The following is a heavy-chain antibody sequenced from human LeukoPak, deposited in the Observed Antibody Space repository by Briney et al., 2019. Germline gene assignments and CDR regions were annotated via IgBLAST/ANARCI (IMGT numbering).Heavy chain of an antibody. D-gene: IGHD2-2*01. CDR3: ARAKYVFDY. J-gene: IGHJ4*02. V-gene: IGHV1-18*01. Sequence: GASVKVSCKGSGYSFTSDGISWVRQAPGQGLEWMGWISAYNGNTNYAQKLQGRVTMTTDTSTSTAYMELRRLRSDDTAVYYCARAKYVFDYWGQGTLVTVSS. CDR2: ISAYNGNT. CDR1: GYSFTSDG.